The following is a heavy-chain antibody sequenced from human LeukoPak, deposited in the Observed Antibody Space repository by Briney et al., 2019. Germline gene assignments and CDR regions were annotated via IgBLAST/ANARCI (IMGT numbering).Heavy chain of an antibody. D-gene: IGHD5-24*01. CDR2: IGISSGNK. Sequence: PGGSLRLSCAASGFTFSDYSMNWVRQAPGKGLEWISYIGISSGNKKYADSVKGRFTISGDKAKNSLYLQMNSLRVEDTAVYYCARDYKYAFDNWGQGTLVTVSS. CDR1: GFTFSDYS. V-gene: IGHV3-48*01. J-gene: IGHJ4*02. CDR3: ARDYKYAFDN.